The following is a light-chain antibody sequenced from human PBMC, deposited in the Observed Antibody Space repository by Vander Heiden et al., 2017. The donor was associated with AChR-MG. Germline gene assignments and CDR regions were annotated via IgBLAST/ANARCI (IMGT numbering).Light chain of an antibody. Sequence: PVLTQSSSASASLGSSVKLTCTLSSGHSSYIIAWHQQQPGKAPRYLMKLEGSGSYNKGSGVPDRFSGSSSGADRYLTISNLQSEDEAEYYCETWDSNTRVFGGGTKLTVL. CDR1: SGHSSYI. CDR3: ETWDSNTRV. CDR2: LEGSGSY. V-gene: IGLV4-60*03. J-gene: IGLJ3*02.